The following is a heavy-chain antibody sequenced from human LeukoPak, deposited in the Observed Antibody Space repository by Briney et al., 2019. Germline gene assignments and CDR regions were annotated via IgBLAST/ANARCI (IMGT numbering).Heavy chain of an antibody. D-gene: IGHD5-18*01. CDR1: GGTFSSYA. V-gene: IGHV1-69*04. CDR2: IIPILGIA. Sequence: SVKVSCKASGGTFSSYAISWVRQAPGQGLEWMGRIIPILGIANYAQKFQGRVTITADKSTSTAYMELSSLRSEDTAVYYCALDTAMDDYYYYGMDVWGQGTTVTVSS. J-gene: IGHJ6*02. CDR3: ALDTAMDDYYYYGMDV.